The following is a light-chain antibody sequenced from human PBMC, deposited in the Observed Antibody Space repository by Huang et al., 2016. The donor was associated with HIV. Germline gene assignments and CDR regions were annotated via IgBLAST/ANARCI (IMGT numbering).Light chain of an antibody. V-gene: IGKV3-11*01. Sequence: EIVLTQSPATLSLSPGERATLSCKASQSVSSSLTWYQQKPDRAPRLLICDTSNKATGIPARFSGSESGTDFTLTISSLEPEDFTVCYCQQRSNWPLFTFGPGTKVDIK. CDR2: DTS. CDR1: QSVSSS. CDR3: QQRSNWPLFT. J-gene: IGKJ3*01.